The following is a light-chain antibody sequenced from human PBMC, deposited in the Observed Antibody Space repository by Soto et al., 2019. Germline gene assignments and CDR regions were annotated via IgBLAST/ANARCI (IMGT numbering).Light chain of an antibody. CDR2: ATS. J-gene: IGKJ4*01. Sequence: DIQMTQSPSSLSASVGDRVTITCRASQNIRRYLNWYQQKQGKAPKLLIYATSSLPSGVPSRFSGSGSGADFTLTISSLQPEDFATYYCHQTSNIPFTFGGGTKVEN. CDR1: QNIRRY. V-gene: IGKV1-39*01. CDR3: HQTSNIPFT.